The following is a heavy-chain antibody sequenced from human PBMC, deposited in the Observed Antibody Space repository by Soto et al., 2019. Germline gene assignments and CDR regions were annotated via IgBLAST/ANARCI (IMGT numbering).Heavy chain of an antibody. CDR2: VSSSGTT. V-gene: IGHV4-4*07. CDR1: GDSLSNYY. D-gene: IGHD3-9*01. Sequence: SETLSLTCTVSGDSLSNYYWFWIRQPVGKGLEWIGRVSSSGTTNANPTLNSRATMSIDTSKNQFSLRLRSVTAADTAVYYCARADYEILTGSYAMDVWGQGTTVTVSS. J-gene: IGHJ6*02. CDR3: ARADYEILTGSYAMDV.